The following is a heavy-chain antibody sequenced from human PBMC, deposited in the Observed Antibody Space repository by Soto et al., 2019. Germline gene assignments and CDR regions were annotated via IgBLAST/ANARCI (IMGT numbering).Heavy chain of an antibody. CDR2: IKEDGSEE. J-gene: IGHJ6*02. D-gene: IGHD3-3*02. Sequence: EVQLVESGGGLVQPGGSLRLSCAASGFTFSTYWMNWVRQAPGKGLQWVTNIKEDGSEEYYVDSVKGRFTISRDNAKNSLYLDMNSLRGEDTAVYYCARDWGAPGRGLAFGYYYHFGMDVWGQGTTVTVPS. V-gene: IGHV3-7*05. CDR3: ARDWGAPGRGLAFGYYYHFGMDV. CDR1: GFTFSTYW.